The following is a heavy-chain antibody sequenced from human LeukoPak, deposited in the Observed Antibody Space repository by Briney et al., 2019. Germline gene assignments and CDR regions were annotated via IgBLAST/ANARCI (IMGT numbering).Heavy chain of an antibody. CDR1: GFTFSSYG. CDR2: IRYDGSNK. Sequence: GGSLRLSCAASGFTFSSYGMHWVRQAPGKGLEWVAFIRYDGSNKYYADSVKGRFTISRDNSKNTLYLQMNSLRAEDTAVYYCANRYCSSTSCYEEGEWLDYWGQGTLVTVSS. D-gene: IGHD2-2*01. CDR3: ANRYCSSTSCYEEGEWLDY. J-gene: IGHJ4*02. V-gene: IGHV3-30*02.